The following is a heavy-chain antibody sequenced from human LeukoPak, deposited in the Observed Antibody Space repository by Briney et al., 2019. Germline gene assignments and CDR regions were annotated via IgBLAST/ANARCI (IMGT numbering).Heavy chain of an antibody. CDR2: INWNSAIV. CDR3: TRDISAQIAATGYY. Sequence: GGSLRLSCAASGFRFDDFARHWVRQAPGKGLEWVSGINWNSAIVTYADSVRGRFTISRDNTKNSLHLQMTSLKPEDTAFYYCTRDISAQIAATGYYWGQGTLVSVSS. J-gene: IGHJ4*02. CDR1: GFRFDDFA. V-gene: IGHV3-9*01. D-gene: IGHD6-13*01.